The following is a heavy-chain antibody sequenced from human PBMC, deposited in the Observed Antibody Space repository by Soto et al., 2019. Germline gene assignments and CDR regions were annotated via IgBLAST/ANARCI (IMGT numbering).Heavy chain of an antibody. Sequence: ASETLSLTCTVSGGSISSSSYYWGWIRQPPGKGLEWIGSIYYSGSTYYNPSLKSRVTISVDTSKNQFSLKLSSVTAADTAVYYCARRYCSGGSCYPKFDPWGQGTLVTVSS. CDR1: GGSISSSSYY. CDR3: ARRYCSGGSCYPKFDP. D-gene: IGHD2-15*01. V-gene: IGHV4-39*01. CDR2: IYYSGST. J-gene: IGHJ5*02.